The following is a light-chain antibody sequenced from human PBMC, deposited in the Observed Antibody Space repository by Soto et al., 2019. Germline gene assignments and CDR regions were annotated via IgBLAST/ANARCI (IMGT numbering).Light chain of an antibody. CDR3: CSYTSSNSLI. V-gene: IGLV2-14*01. CDR1: SSDFGGYNY. J-gene: IGLJ1*01. Sequence: QSALTQPAAVSGSPGQSSTISCTGTSSDFGGYNYVSWYQQHPGKAPKVLIYDVSNRPAAVSNRFSGSRSGNTASLTISGLQAEDEADYYCCSYTSSNSLIFGTGTKVTVL. CDR2: DVS.